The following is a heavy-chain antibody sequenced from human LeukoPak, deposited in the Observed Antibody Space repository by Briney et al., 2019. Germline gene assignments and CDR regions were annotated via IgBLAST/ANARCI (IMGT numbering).Heavy chain of an antibody. Sequence: GASVKVSCRASGYNFVRYGISWVRQAPEQGLEWVGWISGSNGNTNYAQKFQGRVTMSTDTFTGTAYMELRNLRHDDTAVYYCARSGRGTYYYFDVWGQGTLVSVSS. CDR2: ISGSNGNT. CDR1: GYNFVRYG. CDR3: ARSGRGTYYYFDV. D-gene: IGHD1-26*01. J-gene: IGHJ4*02. V-gene: IGHV1-18*01.